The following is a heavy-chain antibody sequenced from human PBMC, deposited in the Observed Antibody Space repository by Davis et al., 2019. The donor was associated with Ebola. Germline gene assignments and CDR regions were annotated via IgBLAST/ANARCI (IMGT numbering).Heavy chain of an antibody. V-gene: IGHV3-48*02. J-gene: IGHJ6*02. CDR3: ARWGERYGSGSYHRPLYGMDV. CDR2: ISSSSSII. D-gene: IGHD3-10*01. CDR1: GFTFSSYS. Sequence: PGGSLRLSCAATGFTFSSYSMNWVRQAPGKGLEWVSYISSSSSIIYYADSVKGRFTISRDNAKNSLYLQMNSLRDEDTAVYYCARWGERYGSGSYHRPLYGMDVWGQGTTVTVSS.